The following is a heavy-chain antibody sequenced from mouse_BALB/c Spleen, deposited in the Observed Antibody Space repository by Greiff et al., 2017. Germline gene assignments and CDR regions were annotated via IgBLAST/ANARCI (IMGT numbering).Heavy chain of an antibody. J-gene: IGHJ3*01. CDR1: GFTFTDYY. V-gene: IGHV7-3*02. CDR2: IRNKANGYTT. CDR3: ARDDDWFAY. Sequence: EVQVVESGGGLVQPGGSLRLSCATSGFTFTDYYMSWVRQPPGKALEWLGFIRNKANGYTTEYSASVKGRFTISRDNSQSILYLQMNTLRAEDSATYYCARDDDWFAYWGQGTLVTVSA.